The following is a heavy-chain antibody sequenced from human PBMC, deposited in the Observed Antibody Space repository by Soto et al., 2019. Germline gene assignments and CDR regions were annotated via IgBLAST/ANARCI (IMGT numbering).Heavy chain of an antibody. V-gene: IGHV4-34*01. CDR3: ARGSGAFDP. J-gene: IGHJ5*02. CDR1: GASLSDNY. D-gene: IGHD2-15*01. CDR2: INHSGNT. Sequence: PSETLSLTCAVYGASLSDNYCNWLRQPPGKGLEWIGEINHSGNTNFNPFLRSRVTISIDTSKNQLSLNLMSVSSADRAVDYCARGSGAFDPGGQGTPVAISS.